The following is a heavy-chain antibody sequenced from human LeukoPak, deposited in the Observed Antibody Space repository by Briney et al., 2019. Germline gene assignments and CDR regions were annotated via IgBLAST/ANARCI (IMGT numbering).Heavy chain of an antibody. V-gene: IGHV3-7*01. J-gene: IGHJ2*01. Sequence: GGSLRLSCAASGFTFGTSYMSWVRQAPGGGLECVPKIKPDGSEKFYVDSVKGRFTVSRDNAKNSLYLQMDSLRAEDTAVYYCAREEWWHLDIWGRGTLVTISS. D-gene: IGHD3-3*01. CDR3: AREEWWHLDI. CDR2: IKPDGSEK. CDR1: GFTFGTSY.